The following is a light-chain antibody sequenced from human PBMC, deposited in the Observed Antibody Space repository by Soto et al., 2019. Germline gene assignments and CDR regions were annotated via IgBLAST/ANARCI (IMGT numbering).Light chain of an antibody. Sequence: DIQLTQSPSFLTASVGDRVTITCRASQGISSYLAWYQQKPGKAPKLLIYAASTLQSGVPSRFSCSGSGTEFTLTISSLQPEDFATYHCQQLNSYPRLTFGGGTKVEIK. CDR1: QGISSY. V-gene: IGKV1-9*01. CDR2: AAS. CDR3: QQLNSYPRLT. J-gene: IGKJ4*01.